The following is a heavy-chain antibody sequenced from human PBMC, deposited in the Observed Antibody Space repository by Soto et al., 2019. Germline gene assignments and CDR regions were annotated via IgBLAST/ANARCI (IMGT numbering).Heavy chain of an antibody. CDR3: ARATYTSGCSATCAMDV. V-gene: IGHV1-3*01. CDR1: GYTFSNNA. CDR2: INGGNGYT. Sequence: QVRLVQSGAEVKEPGASVRLSCKASGYTFSNNAIHWVRQAPGQELEWMGWINGGNGYTKYSQSFQDRVTLTRDTSASTSYMELSSLRSEYTATFYCARATYTSGCSATCAMDVWGQGTTVTVSS. D-gene: IGHD3-10*01. J-gene: IGHJ6*02.